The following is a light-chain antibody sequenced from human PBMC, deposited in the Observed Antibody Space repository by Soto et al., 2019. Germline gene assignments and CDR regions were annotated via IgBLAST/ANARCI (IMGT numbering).Light chain of an antibody. CDR3: QQYNDFQYT. J-gene: IGKJ2*01. Sequence: DIQITQSPSTLSASVGDGVTITCRASQIIGSWLAWYQQKPGKAPKLLIYKATNLQSGVPSRFSGSRSGTDFSLTISSLQPEDSATYFCQQYNDFQYTFGPGTKLEI. CDR1: QIIGSW. CDR2: KAT. V-gene: IGKV1-5*03.